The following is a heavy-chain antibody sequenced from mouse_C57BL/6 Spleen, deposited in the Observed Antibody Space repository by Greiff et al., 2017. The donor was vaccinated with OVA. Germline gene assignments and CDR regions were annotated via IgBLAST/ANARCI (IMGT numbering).Heavy chain of an antibody. CDR1: GYTFTSYW. CDR2: IHPNSGST. CDR3: ARLPPYYAMDY. V-gene: IGHV1-64*01. Sequence: QVQLQQPGAELVKPGASVKLSCKASGYTFTSYWMHWVKQRPGQGLEWIGMIHPNSGSTNYNEKFKSKATLTVDKSSSTAYMQLSSLTSEDSAVYYCARLPPYYAMDYWGQGTSVTVSS. J-gene: IGHJ4*01.